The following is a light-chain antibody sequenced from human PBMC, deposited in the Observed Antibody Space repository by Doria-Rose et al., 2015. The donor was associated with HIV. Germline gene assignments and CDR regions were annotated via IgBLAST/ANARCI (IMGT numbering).Light chain of an antibody. Sequence: QAVVTQEPSSSVSLGGTVTLTCGLTSGPVTGAYYPSWHQQTPGQAPRTLIYNTYSLSSGVSDRFSGSILGNKAALTIPGAQADDESDYYCVLYMGSGIWMFGGGTELTVL. V-gene: IGLV8-61*01. J-gene: IGLJ3*02. CDR1: SGPVTGAYY. CDR2: NTY. CDR3: VLYMGSGIWM.